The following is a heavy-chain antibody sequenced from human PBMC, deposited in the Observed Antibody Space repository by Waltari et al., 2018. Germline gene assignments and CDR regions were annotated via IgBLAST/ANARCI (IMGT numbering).Heavy chain of an antibody. V-gene: IGHV4-59*01. D-gene: IGHD2-21*01. J-gene: IGHJ3*02. Sequence: QVQLQESGPGLVKPSETLSLTCTVSGGSISSYYWSWIRPPPGKGLEWIGYIYYSGSTNYNPCSKSRVTTSVDTSNNQFSQKVSSVTAADTAVYYWASEALDRYCGGDGPGWAFDIWGQGTMVTVSS. CDR3: ASEALDRYCGGDGPGWAFDI. CDR2: IYYSGST. CDR1: GGSISSYY.